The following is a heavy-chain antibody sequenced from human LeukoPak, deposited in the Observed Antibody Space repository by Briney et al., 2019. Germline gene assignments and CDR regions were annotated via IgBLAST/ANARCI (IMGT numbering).Heavy chain of an antibody. CDR2: LYYSGGT. CDR3: ARQGCSGDTCHYYFDY. CDR1: GVSISSSTYY. D-gene: IGHD2-15*01. J-gene: IGHJ4*02. Sequence: SETLSLTCSVSGVSISSSTYYWGWIRQPPGKGLAWIGTLYYSGGTDYNPSLKSRVSISVDTPKNQFSLKLTSVTAADTAVYYCARQGCSGDTCHYYFDYRGQGTPVTVSS. V-gene: IGHV4-39*01.